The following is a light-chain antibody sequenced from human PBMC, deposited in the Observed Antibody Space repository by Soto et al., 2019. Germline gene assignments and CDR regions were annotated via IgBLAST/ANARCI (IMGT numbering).Light chain of an antibody. CDR2: DVS. CDR3: CSYAGNSLWV. CDR1: SSDVGGYNY. V-gene: IGLV2-11*01. J-gene: IGLJ3*02. Sequence: QSALTQPRSVSGSPGQSVTISCTGTSSDVGGYNYVSWYQQHPGKAPKLMIYDVSKWPSGVPDRFSGSKSGNTASLTISGLQAEDEADYYCCSYAGNSLWVFGGGTNLTVL.